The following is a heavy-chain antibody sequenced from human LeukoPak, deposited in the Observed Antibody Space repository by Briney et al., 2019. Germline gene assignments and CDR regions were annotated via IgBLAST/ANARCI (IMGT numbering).Heavy chain of an antibody. Sequence: ASVKVSCKASGYTFTSYGISWVRQAPGQRLEWMGWISAYNGNTNYAQKLQGRVTMTTDTSTSTAYMELRSLRSDDTAVYYCARDPWNDEPYYYYGMDVWGQGTTVTVSS. D-gene: IGHD1-1*01. J-gene: IGHJ6*02. CDR1: GYTFTSYG. CDR2: ISAYNGNT. V-gene: IGHV1-18*01. CDR3: ARDPWNDEPYYYYGMDV.